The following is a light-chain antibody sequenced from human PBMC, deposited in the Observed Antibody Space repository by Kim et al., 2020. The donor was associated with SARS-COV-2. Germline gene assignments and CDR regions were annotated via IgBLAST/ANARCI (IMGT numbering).Light chain of an antibody. CDR1: QSVSSN. Sequence: EIVMTQSPATLSVSPGERATLSCRASQSVSSNLAWYQQKPGQAPRLLIYGASTRATGIPAMFIGSGSGTEFTLTISSLQSEDFAVYYCQQYNDWPPLTFGGGTKVDIK. CDR3: QQYNDWPPLT. J-gene: IGKJ4*01. V-gene: IGKV3-15*01. CDR2: GAS.